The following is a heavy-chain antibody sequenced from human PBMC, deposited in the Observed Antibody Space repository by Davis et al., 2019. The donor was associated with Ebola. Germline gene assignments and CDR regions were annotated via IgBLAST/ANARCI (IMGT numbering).Heavy chain of an antibody. Sequence: PSETLSLTCTVSGGSISSYYWSWIRQPPGKGLEWIGYIYYSGSTYYNPSLKSRVTISVDTSKNQFSLKLSSVTAADTAVYYCAISHPWLVLGHWGQGTLVTVSS. CDR1: GGSISSYY. J-gene: IGHJ4*02. CDR2: IYYSGST. CDR3: AISHPWLVLGH. D-gene: IGHD6-19*01. V-gene: IGHV4-59*04.